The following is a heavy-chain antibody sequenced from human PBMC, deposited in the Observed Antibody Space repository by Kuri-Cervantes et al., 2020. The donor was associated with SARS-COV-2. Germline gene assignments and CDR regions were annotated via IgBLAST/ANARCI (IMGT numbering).Heavy chain of an antibody. CDR2: ISGSGSTI. V-gene: IGHV3-48*04. Sequence: GESLKISCAASGFTFSSYSMNWVRQAPGKGLEWVSYISGSGSTIYYADSVKGRFTISRDNAKNSLYLQMNSLRAEDTAVYYCAIIGTLYNFDAFDIWGQGTMVTVSS. D-gene: IGHD1-1*01. CDR3: AIIGTLYNFDAFDI. CDR1: GFTFSSYS. J-gene: IGHJ3*02.